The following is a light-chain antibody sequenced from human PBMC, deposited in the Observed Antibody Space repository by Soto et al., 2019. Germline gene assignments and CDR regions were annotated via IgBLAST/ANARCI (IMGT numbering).Light chain of an antibody. V-gene: IGKV1-39*01. CDR2: AAS. J-gene: IGKJ1*01. CDR1: QSISSW. CDR3: QQSYSSPPT. Sequence: DIQMTQSPSTLSASVGDRVTITCRASQSISSWLAWYQQKPGKAPKLPIFAASSLQSGVPSRFSGSRSGPDFTLTISSLQPEDFATYYCQQSYSSPPTFGQGTKVDIK.